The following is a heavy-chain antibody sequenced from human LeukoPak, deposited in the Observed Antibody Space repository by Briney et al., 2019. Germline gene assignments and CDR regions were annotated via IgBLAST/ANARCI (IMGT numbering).Heavy chain of an antibody. CDR3: ARDKGTRGWFDP. V-gene: IGHV3-33*01. CDR1: GFTFSSYG. Sequence: PGGSLRLSCAASGFTFSSYGMHWVRQAPGKGLEWVAVIWYDGSNKYYADSVKGRFTISRDNSKNTLYLQMNSLRAEDTAVYYCARDKGTRGWFDPWGQGTLVTVSS. D-gene: IGHD3-10*01. CDR2: IWYDGSNK. J-gene: IGHJ5*02.